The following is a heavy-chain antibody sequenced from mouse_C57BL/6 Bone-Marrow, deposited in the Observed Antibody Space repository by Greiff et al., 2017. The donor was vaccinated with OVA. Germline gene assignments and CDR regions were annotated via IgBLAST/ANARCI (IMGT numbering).Heavy chain of an antibody. D-gene: IGHD2-1*01. CDR1: GFNIKDDY. CDR2: IDPEKGDT. V-gene: IGHV14-4*01. Sequence: EVQRVESGAELVRPGASVKLSCTASGFNIKDDYMHWVKQRPEQGLEWIGWIDPEKGDTEYASKFQGKATITADTSSNTAYLQLSSLTSEDTAVYYCTSYGNFDYGGQGTTLTVSS. J-gene: IGHJ2*01. CDR3: TSYGNFDY.